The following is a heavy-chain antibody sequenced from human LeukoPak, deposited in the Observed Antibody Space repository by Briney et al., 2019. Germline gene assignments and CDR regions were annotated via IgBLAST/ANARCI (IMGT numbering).Heavy chain of an antibody. CDR3: ATIKRGNIYGYFDF. CDR2: MYDSVRT. CDR1: SGSISSHY. D-gene: IGHD5-18*01. V-gene: IGHV4-59*11. J-gene: IGHJ4*02. Sequence: SQTLSLTCTVSSGSISSHYWSWIRQPPGKGLEWIGYMYDSVRTKDNPSLKSRVTLSADTSKNQFSLRLSSVTAADTAVYYCATIKRGNIYGYFDFWGQGILVTVSS.